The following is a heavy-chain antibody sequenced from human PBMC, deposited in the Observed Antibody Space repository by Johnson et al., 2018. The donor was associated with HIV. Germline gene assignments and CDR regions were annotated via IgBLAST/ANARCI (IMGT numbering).Heavy chain of an antibody. CDR3: ARARTVVIAGPDAFDI. V-gene: IGHV3-30*04. D-gene: IGHD2-21*01. CDR2: ISYDGSNK. Sequence: QVQLVESGGGVVQPGRSLRLSCAASGFTFSSYAMHWVRQAPGKGLEWVAVISYDGSNKYYADSVKGRFTISRDNSKNTLYLQMNSLRAEDTAVYYCARARTVVIAGPDAFDIWGQGTMVTVSS. J-gene: IGHJ3*02. CDR1: GFTFSSYA.